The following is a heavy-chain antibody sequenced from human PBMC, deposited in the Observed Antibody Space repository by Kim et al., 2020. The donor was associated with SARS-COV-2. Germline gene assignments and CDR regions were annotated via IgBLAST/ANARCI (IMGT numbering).Heavy chain of an antibody. D-gene: IGHD6-13*01. J-gene: IGHJ4*02. Sequence: APVNGRFTISRDDSKNTLYLQMNSLKAEDTAVYYCPTGGDSSNWGAKFDYWGQGSLVTVSS. V-gene: IGHV3-15*01. CDR3: PTGGDSSNWGAKFDY.